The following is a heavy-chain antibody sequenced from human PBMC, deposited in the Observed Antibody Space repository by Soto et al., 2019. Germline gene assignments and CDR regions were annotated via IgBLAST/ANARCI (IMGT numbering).Heavy chain of an antibody. Sequence: ASETLSLTCTVSGGSISSSSYYWGWIRQPPGKGLEWIGSIYYSGSTYYNPSLKSRVTISVDTSKNQFSLKLSSVSAADTAVYYCARHNGPAAISISQNWFDPWGQGTLVTVSS. J-gene: IGHJ5*02. CDR1: GGSISSSSYY. D-gene: IGHD2-2*02. CDR2: IYYSGST. V-gene: IGHV4-39*01. CDR3: ARHNGPAAISISQNWFDP.